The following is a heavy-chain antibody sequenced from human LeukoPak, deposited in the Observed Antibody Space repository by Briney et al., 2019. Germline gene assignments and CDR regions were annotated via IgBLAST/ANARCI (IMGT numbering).Heavy chain of an antibody. CDR1: GFTFRSHA. CDR3: AKRPVEAVGSEYYDD. J-gene: IGHJ4*02. CDR2: ISNSGGDT. Sequence: GGSLRLSCAASGFTFRSHAMSWVRQAPGKGLDWVSVISNSGGDTYYADSVKGRFTVSRDNFKNTLYLQMNSLRAEDTAVYYCAKRPVEAVGSEYYDDWGQGTLVTVSS. D-gene: IGHD6-13*01. V-gene: IGHV3-23*01.